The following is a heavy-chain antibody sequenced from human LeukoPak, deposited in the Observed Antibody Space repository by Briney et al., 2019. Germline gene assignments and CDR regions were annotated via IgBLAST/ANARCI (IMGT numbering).Heavy chain of an antibody. CDR1: GFTFRDAG. CDR3: ARHAVLLWFGESNDAFDI. Sequence: PGGSLRLSCAASGFTFRDAGMSWVRQAPGKGLEWVGRIKSKTDGGTTDYAAPVKGRFTISRDDSKNTLYLQMNSLRAEDTAVYYCARHAVLLWFGESNDAFDIWGQGTMVTVSS. J-gene: IGHJ3*02. V-gene: IGHV3-15*01. CDR2: IKSKTDGGTT. D-gene: IGHD3-10*01.